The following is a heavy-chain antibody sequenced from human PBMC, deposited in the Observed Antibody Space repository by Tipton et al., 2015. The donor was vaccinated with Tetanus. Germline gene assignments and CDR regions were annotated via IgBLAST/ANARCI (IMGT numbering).Heavy chain of an antibody. CDR3: VTVNFPNYSHYGMDV. CDR1: GASFSDYY. Sequence: TLSLTCAVYGASFSDYYWSWIRQAPGKGLEWIGEINHSGKTNXXXSLKSRVTLSVDTSKNQFSLKLNSVTAADTAMFYCVTVNFPNYSHYGMDVWGQGTTVTVSS. J-gene: IGHJ6*02. D-gene: IGHD1-1*01. V-gene: IGHV4-34*01. CDR2: INHSGKT.